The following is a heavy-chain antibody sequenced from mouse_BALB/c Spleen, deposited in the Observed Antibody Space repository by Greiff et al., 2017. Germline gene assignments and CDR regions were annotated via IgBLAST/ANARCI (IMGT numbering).Heavy chain of an antibody. J-gene: IGHJ2*01. Sequence: QVQLQQPGAELVKPGASVKMSCKASGYTFTSYNMHWVKQTPGQGLEWIGAIYPGNGDTSYNQKFKGKATLTADKSSSTAYMQLSSLTSEDSAVYYCARAPIDDGCYVFDYWGQGTTLTVSS. V-gene: IGHV1-12*01. CDR1: GYTFTSYN. CDR2: IYPGNGDT. CDR3: ARAPIDDGCYVFDY. D-gene: IGHD2-3*01.